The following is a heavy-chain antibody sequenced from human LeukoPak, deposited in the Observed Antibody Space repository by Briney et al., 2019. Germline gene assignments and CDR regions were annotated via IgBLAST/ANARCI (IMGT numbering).Heavy chain of an antibody. CDR2: IIPILGIA. J-gene: IGHJ4*02. CDR1: GGTFSSYA. CDR3: ARVDTAMVLDY. V-gene: IGHV1-69*04. Sequence: SVKVSCKASGGTFSSYAISWVRQAPGQGLEWMGRIIPILGIANYAQKFQGRVTITADKSASTAYMELSSLRSEDTAVYYCARVDTAMVLDYWGQGTLVTVSS. D-gene: IGHD5-18*01.